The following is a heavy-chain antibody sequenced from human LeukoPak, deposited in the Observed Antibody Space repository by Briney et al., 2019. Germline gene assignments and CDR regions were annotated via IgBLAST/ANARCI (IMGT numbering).Heavy chain of an antibody. V-gene: IGHV4-59*08. D-gene: IGHD3-10*01. Sequence: SETLSLTCTVSGGSISIYYWSWIRQPPGKGLEWIGYIYCSGSTNYNPSLKSRVTISVDTSKNQFSLRLSSVTAADTAVYYCARLGYYYGSGRAPYYYYGMDVWGQGTTVTVSS. CDR1: GGSISIYY. CDR3: ARLGYYYGSGRAPYYYYGMDV. CDR2: IYCSGST. J-gene: IGHJ6*02.